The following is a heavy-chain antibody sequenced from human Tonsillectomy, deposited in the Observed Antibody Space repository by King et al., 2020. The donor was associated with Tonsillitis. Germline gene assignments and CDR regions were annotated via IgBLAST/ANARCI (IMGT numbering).Heavy chain of an antibody. CDR1: GFTFDDYA. Sequence: VQLVESGGGLVQPGRSLRLSCAASGFTFDDYAMHWVRQAPGKGLEWVSGLSWNSGSIGYADSVKGRLTISRDNAKNSLYLQMNSLRPEDTALYYCAXXLTXXANTXXYYGXELWXXGTTVTVXS. CDR3: AXXLTXXANTXXYYGXEL. D-gene: IGHD3-9*01. CDR2: LSWNSGSI. J-gene: IGHJ6*02. V-gene: IGHV3-9*01.